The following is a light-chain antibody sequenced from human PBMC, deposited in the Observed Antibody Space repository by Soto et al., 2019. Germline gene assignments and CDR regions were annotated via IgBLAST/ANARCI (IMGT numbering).Light chain of an antibody. Sequence: SYELTQPPSVSVSPGQTASITCSGDKLGDKYACWYQQKPGQSPVLVIYQDNKRPSGITERISGSNSGNTATLTISGTQAMDEADYYCQAWDSSTVVFGGGTKLTVL. J-gene: IGLJ2*01. CDR1: KLGDKY. CDR2: QDN. V-gene: IGLV3-1*01. CDR3: QAWDSSTVV.